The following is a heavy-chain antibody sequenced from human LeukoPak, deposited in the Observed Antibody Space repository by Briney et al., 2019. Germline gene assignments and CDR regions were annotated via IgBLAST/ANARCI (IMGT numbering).Heavy chain of an antibody. CDR3: ARAGAVAGIYNWFDP. Sequence: SETLSLTCTVSGGSIRSYWSWIRQPPGKGLEWIGEINHSGSTNYNPSLKSRVTISVDTSKNQFSLKLSSVTAADTAVYYCARAGAVAGIYNWFDPWGQGTLVTVSS. V-gene: IGHV4-34*01. J-gene: IGHJ5*02. D-gene: IGHD6-19*01. CDR1: GGSIRSY. CDR2: INHSGST.